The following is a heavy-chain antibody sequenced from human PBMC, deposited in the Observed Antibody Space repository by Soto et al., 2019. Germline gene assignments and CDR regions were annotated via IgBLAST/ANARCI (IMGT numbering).Heavy chain of an antibody. CDR3: ARHQVPGYFPFAP. Sequence: PSETLSLTCTVSGGSVTRINYYWSWIRQPPGKGVEWIGYIYNSGSSIDNPALKSRVAISVDTSKSHFSLRLPSVTAAHKDVYYCARHQVPGYFPFAPRSQGSPVPVSS. V-gene: IGHV4-61*03. D-gene: IGHD2-15*01. CDR2: IYNSGSS. J-gene: IGHJ5*02. CDR1: GGSVTRINYY.